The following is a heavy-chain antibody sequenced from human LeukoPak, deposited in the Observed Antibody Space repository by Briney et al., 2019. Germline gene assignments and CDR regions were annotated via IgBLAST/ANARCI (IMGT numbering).Heavy chain of an antibody. V-gene: IGHV3-23*01. D-gene: IGHD3-10*01. CDR1: GFTFSSYP. J-gene: IGHJ3*02. Sequence: LTGGSLRLSCAASGFTFSSYPMSRVRQAPGKGLEWVSGISGSGGGTFYPESVKGRFIISRDNSKNTLYLQMNSLRAEDTAVYYCAKGSGTRAFDIWGQGTMVTVSS. CDR2: ISGSGGGT. CDR3: AKGSGTRAFDI.